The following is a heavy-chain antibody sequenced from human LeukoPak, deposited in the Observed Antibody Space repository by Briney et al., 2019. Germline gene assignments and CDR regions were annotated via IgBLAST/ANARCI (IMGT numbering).Heavy chain of an antibody. Sequence: PGGSLRLSCAASGFTFSSYSMNWVRQAPGKGLEWVSSISSSSSYIYYADSVKGRFTISRDNAKNSLYLQMNSLRAEDTAVYYCASLTGIVGATGSDFEDYWGQGTLVTVSS. V-gene: IGHV3-21*01. CDR1: GFTFSSYS. CDR3: ASLTGIVGATGSDFEDY. CDR2: ISSSSSYI. J-gene: IGHJ4*02. D-gene: IGHD1-26*01.